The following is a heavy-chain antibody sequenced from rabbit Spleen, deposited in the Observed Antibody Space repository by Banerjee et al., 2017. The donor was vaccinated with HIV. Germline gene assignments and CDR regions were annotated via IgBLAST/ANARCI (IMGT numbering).Heavy chain of an antibody. CDR2: IYAGDDNT. CDR1: GFSLSNGYY. Sequence: QQQLEESGGGLVKPGGSLALTCTASGFSLSNGYYMCWVRQAPGKGLEWIACIYAGDDNTYYASWAKGRFTITRSTSLYTVTLQMTSLTAADTATYFCARDLVAVIGWNFNLWGQGTLVTVS. J-gene: IGHJ4*01. V-gene: IGHV1S45*01. CDR3: ARDLVAVIGWNFNL. D-gene: IGHD1-1*01.